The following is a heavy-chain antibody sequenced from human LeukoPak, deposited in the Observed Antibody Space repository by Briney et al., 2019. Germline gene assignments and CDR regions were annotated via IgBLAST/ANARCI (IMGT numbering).Heavy chain of an antibody. CDR1: GFSFSSYG. J-gene: IGHJ3*02. V-gene: IGHV3-23*01. CDR2: ISGSGEST. D-gene: IGHD3-16*01. Sequence: QTGGSLRLSCVGSGFSFSSYGMTWVRQAPGKGLEWVSAISGSGESTYNAGSVQGRFTISRDNSKNTLYLQMNSLRAEDTAVFYCAKDRDDYVWGSYLGAFDIWGQGTMVTVPS. CDR3: AKDRDDYVWGSYLGAFDI.